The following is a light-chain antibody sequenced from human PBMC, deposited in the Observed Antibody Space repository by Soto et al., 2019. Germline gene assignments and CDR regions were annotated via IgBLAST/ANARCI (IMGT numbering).Light chain of an antibody. V-gene: IGLV2-14*01. CDR3: SSYTNKLTYV. Sequence: QSALTQPASVSGSPGQSITISCTGTSSDVGGYNYVSWYQQHPGKAPKLMIYEVSNRPSGFSNRFSGSKSGNTASLTISGLQAEDEADYYCSSYTNKLTYVFGTGTKLTV. J-gene: IGLJ1*01. CDR1: SSDVGGYNY. CDR2: EVS.